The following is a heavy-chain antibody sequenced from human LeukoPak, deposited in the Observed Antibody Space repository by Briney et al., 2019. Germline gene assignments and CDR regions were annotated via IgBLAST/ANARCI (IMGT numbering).Heavy chain of an antibody. CDR1: GFTVSSNY. CDR3: ARDREYTSFDF. Sequence: GGSLRLSCAASGFTVSSNYMNWLRQAPGKGLEWVASTKPDGSQKYYVDSVKGRFFVSRDNVKDSLYLQMDSLRADDTAVYYCARDREYTSFDFWGQGTLVAVSS. J-gene: IGHJ4*02. V-gene: IGHV3-7*01. CDR2: TKPDGSQK. D-gene: IGHD2/OR15-2a*01.